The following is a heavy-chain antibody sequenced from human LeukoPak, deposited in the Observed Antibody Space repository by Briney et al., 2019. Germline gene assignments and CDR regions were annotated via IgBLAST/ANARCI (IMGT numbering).Heavy chain of an antibody. CDR2: IKQDGSER. V-gene: IGHV3-7*03. CDR3: ARKAYALDV. Sequence: GGSLTLSCAPSGFISSSYWMSWVRQAPGKGLEWVANIKQDGSERYYVDSVKGRFTISRDNAKNSLYLQMNSLRAEDTAVYYCARKAYALDVWGKGTTVTVSS. CDR1: GFISSSYW. D-gene: IGHD2-8*01. J-gene: IGHJ6*04.